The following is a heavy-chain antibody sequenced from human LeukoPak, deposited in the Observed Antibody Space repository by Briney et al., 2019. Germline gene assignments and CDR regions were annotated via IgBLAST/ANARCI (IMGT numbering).Heavy chain of an antibody. CDR3: ARRADYYDSSGYYYDY. V-gene: IGHV5-51*01. CDR2: IYPDDSDT. CDR1: GYSFTSYW. D-gene: IGHD3-22*01. J-gene: IGHJ4*02. Sequence: GESLKISCKGSGYSFTSYWIGWVRQMPGKGLEWMGIIYPDDSDTRYSPSFQGQVTISADKSISTAYLQWSSLKASDTAMYYCARRADYYDSSGYYYDYWGQGTLVTVSS.